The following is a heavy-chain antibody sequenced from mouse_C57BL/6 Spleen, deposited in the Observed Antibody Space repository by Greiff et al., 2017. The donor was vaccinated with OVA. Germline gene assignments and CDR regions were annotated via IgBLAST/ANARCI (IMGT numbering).Heavy chain of an antibody. J-gene: IGHJ2*01. V-gene: IGHV1-82*01. Sequence: VQLQQSGPELVKPGASVKISCKASGYAFSSSWMNWVKQRPGKGLEWIGRIYPGDGDTNYNGKFKGKATLTADTSSSTAYMQLSSLTSENSAVYFCATGPYYFDYWGQGTTLTVSS. CDR2: IYPGDGDT. CDR1: GYAFSSSW. CDR3: ATGPYYFDY. D-gene: IGHD3-1*01.